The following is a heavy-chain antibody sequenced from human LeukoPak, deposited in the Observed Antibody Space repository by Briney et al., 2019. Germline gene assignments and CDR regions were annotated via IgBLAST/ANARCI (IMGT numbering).Heavy chain of an antibody. D-gene: IGHD6-19*01. J-gene: IGHJ6*02. Sequence: GASVKVSCKASGYTFTSYSISWVRQAPGQGFEWMGWISTYNGNTYYARSLQGRVTMTTDTSAKTAYMELRSLGSDDTAVYYCARSQWLTSYYYYGMDVWGQGSTVTVSS. CDR2: ISTYNGNT. V-gene: IGHV1-18*01. CDR3: ARSQWLTSYYYYGMDV. CDR1: GYTFTSYS.